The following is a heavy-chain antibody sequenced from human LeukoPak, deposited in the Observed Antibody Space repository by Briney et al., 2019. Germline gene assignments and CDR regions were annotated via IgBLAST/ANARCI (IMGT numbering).Heavy chain of an antibody. V-gene: IGHV3-30*18. CDR3: AKVRAVIFDAFDI. J-gene: IGHJ3*02. CDR2: ISYDGSNK. CDR1: GFTFSSYG. D-gene: IGHD2-21*01. Sequence: GRSLRLSCAASGFTFSSYGMHWVRQAPGKGLEWVAVISYDGSNKYYADSVKGRFTISRDNTKNTLYLQMNSLRAEDTAVYYCAKVRAVIFDAFDIWGQGTMVTVSS.